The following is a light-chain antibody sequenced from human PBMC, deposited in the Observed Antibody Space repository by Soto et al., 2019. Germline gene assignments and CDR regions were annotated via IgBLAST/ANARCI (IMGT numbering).Light chain of an antibody. V-gene: IGKV1-27*01. Sequence: DIQITQSPSSLSSSVGDRVIITCLASQGIDNYLAWYQQRPGKVPKLLIYAASTLQSGVPSRFSGSGSGTEFTLTISSLQPEDVASYYCQKYEGVPLTFGGGTKVDIK. CDR3: QKYEGVPLT. CDR2: AAS. CDR1: QGIDNY. J-gene: IGKJ4*01.